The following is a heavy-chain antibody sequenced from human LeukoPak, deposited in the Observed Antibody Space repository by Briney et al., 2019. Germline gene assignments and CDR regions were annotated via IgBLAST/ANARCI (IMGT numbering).Heavy chain of an antibody. Sequence: SETLSLTCAVSGDSINSRSYYWAWIRPPLGKGLEWIGEIYHSGSTNYNPSLKSRVTISVDKSKNQFSLKLSSVTAADTAVYYCARDSRYNFGYWGQGTLVTVSS. J-gene: IGHJ4*02. V-gene: IGHV4-39*07. CDR1: GDSINSRSYY. CDR3: ARDSRYNFGY. CDR2: IYHSGST. D-gene: IGHD5-18*01.